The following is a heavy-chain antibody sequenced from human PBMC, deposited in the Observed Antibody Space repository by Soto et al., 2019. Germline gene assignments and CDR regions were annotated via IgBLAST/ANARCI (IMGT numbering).Heavy chain of an antibody. CDR2: INHSGST. Sequence: SETLSLTCAVYGGSFSGYYWSWIRQPPGKVLEWIGEINHSGSTNYNPSLKSRVTISVDTSKNQFSLKLSSVTAADTAVYYCARGIPARGMDVWGQGTTVNVSS. CDR1: GGSFSGYY. J-gene: IGHJ6*02. CDR3: ARGIPARGMDV. D-gene: IGHD2-21*01. V-gene: IGHV4-34*01.